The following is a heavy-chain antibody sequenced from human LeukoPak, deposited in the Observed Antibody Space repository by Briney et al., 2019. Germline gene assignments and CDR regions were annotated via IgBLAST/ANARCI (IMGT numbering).Heavy chain of an antibody. J-gene: IGHJ5*02. CDR2: IKEDGSEK. CDR1: GFTFSSYA. V-gene: IGHV3-7*01. Sequence: PGGSLRLSCAASGFTFSSYAMSWVRQAPGKGLEWVANIKEDGSEKYYVDSVKGRFTISRDNAKNSLYLQMNSLRADDTATYYCARDLDSTSWWNWFDPWGQGTLVTVSS. D-gene: IGHD6-13*01. CDR3: ARDLDSTSWWNWFDP.